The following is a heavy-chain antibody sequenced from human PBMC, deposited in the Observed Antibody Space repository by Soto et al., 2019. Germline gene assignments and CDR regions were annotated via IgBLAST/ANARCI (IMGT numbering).Heavy chain of an antibody. V-gene: IGHV3-48*02. CDR1: GFTFSSYN. CDR2: ITSSSTI. J-gene: IGHJ4*02. Sequence: EVQLVESGGGLVQPGGSLRLSCAASGFTFSSYNMNWVRQAPGKGLEWVSYITSSSTIYYTDSVKGRFTISRDNAKNSLYLQINSLRDEDTAVYYCAREYSSSSGRCFDYWGQGTLVTVSS. D-gene: IGHD6-6*01. CDR3: AREYSSSSGRCFDY.